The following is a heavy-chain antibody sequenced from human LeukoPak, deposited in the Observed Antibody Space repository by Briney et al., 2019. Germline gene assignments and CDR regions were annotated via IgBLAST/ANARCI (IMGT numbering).Heavy chain of an antibody. J-gene: IGHJ4*02. V-gene: IGHV3-30*18. CDR3: AKDLVAGTYYYDSSGYPD. CDR2: ISYDGSNK. CDR1: GFTFSSYG. D-gene: IGHD3-22*01. Sequence: PGRSLRLSCAASGFTFSSYGMHWVRQAPGKGLEWVAVISYDGSNKYYADSVKGRFTISRDNSKNTLYLQMNSLRAEDTAVYYCAKDLVAGTYYYDSSGYPDWGQGTLVTVSS.